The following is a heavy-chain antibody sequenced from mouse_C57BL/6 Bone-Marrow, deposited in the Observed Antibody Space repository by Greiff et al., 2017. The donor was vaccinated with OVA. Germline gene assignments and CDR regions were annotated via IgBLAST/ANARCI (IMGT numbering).Heavy chain of an antibody. Sequence: EVQLQQSGAELVRPGASVKLSCTASGFNIKDYYMHWVKQRPEQGLEWIGRIDPEDGDTEYAPKFQGKATMTADTSSNTAYLQLSSLTSEDTAVYYCSPIYYGIPWFAYWGQGTLVTVSA. CDR1: GFNIKDYY. CDR2: IDPEDGDT. D-gene: IGHD2-1*01. CDR3: SPIYYGIPWFAY. J-gene: IGHJ3*01. V-gene: IGHV14-1*01.